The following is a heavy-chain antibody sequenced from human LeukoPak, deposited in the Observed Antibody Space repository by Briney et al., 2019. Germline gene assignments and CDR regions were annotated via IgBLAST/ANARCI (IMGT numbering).Heavy chain of an antibody. V-gene: IGHV4-59*01. Sequence: PSETLSLTCTVSGGSISGYYWSWIRQPPGKGLEWIGYIYYSGSTNYNPSLKSRVTISVDTSKNQFSLKLSSVTAADTAVYYCARMVTIFGVVTYAFDIWGQGTMVTVSS. CDR1: GGSISGYY. CDR2: IYYSGST. CDR3: ARMVTIFGVVTYAFDI. D-gene: IGHD3-3*01. J-gene: IGHJ3*02.